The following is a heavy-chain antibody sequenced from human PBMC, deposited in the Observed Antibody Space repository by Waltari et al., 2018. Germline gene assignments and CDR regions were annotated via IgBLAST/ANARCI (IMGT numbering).Heavy chain of an antibody. Sequence: QVQLVQSGAEVKKPGASVKVSCKASGYTFTSYDINWVRQATGQGLEWMGWMTPNSGKTGYAQKCQGRVNITRNTSISTAYMELSSLRSEDTAVYYCARAGGYCSGGSCYRHDNWFDPWGQGTLVTVSS. D-gene: IGHD2-15*01. J-gene: IGHJ5*02. CDR1: GYTFTSYD. CDR2: MTPNSGKT. V-gene: IGHV1-8*03. CDR3: ARAGGYCSGGSCYRHDNWFDP.